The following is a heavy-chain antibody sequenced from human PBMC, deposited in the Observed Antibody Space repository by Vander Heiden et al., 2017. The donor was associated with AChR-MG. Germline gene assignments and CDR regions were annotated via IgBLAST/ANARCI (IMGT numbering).Heavy chain of an antibody. V-gene: IGHV3-21*01. Sequence: EVQLVESGGGLVKPGGSLRLSCAASGFTFSSYSMTWGRQAPGKGLEWVSSISSSSSYIYYADSVKGRFTISRDNAKNSLYLQMNSLRAEDTAVYYCASMWGDGYNSYWGQGTLVTVSS. J-gene: IGHJ4*02. D-gene: IGHD5-12*01. CDR2: ISSSSSYI. CDR1: GFTFSSYS. CDR3: ASMWGDGYNSY.